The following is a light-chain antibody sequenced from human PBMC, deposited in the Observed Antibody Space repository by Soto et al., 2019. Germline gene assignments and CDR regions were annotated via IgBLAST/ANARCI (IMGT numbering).Light chain of an antibody. J-gene: IGLJ2*01. CDR3: NSYTSSSTVV. CDR1: SSDVGGYNY. V-gene: IGLV2-14*03. CDR2: DVS. Sequence: QSVLTQPASVSGSPGQSITISCTGTSSDVGGYNYVSWYQQHPGKVPKLIIYDVSHRPSGISNRFSGSKSGNTASLTISGLQAEDEADYYCNSYTSSSTVVFGGGTKLTVL.